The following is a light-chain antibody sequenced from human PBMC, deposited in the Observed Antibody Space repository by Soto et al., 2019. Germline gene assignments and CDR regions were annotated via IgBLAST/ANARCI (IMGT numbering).Light chain of an antibody. CDR1: QGISSY. Sequence: ALRITPSPSPLSSPPRARLPLTCRASQGISSYLAWYQQKPGKAPKLLIYAASSLQSGVPSRFSGSGSGTDFTLTISSLHPDDFATYYCQQYNILSTFGQGTKVEIK. V-gene: IGKV1-8*01. J-gene: IGKJ1*01. CDR2: AAS. CDR3: QQYNILST.